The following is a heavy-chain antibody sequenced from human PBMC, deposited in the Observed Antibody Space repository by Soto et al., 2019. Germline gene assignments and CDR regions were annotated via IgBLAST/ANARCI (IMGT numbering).Heavy chain of an antibody. V-gene: IGHV3-74*01. J-gene: IGHJ4*02. Sequence: EVQLVESGGGLVQPGGSLRLSCAASGFTFSIYWMHWVRQAPGKGLEWVSRISGDGSSTSNADPVKGRFTISRDNAKNTLYLEMNSRRAEDTAVYYCARESMWAPDYWGQGTLVAVSS. CDR3: ARESMWAPDY. CDR2: ISGDGSST. D-gene: IGHD1-26*01. CDR1: GFTFSIYW.